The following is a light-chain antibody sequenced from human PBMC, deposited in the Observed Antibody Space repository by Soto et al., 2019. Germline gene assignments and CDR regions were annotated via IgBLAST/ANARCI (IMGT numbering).Light chain of an antibody. CDR2: TAS. CDR3: QQSYSMPFT. Sequence: DIPMTQSPSSLSASVGDRVTITCRASQKISTYLNWYQLKPGKAPKLLIYTASSLQGGVPSRFSGSGSGTDFTLTISSLQPEDFATYYCQQSYSMPFTFGPGTKVDIK. CDR1: QKISTY. J-gene: IGKJ3*01. V-gene: IGKV1-39*01.